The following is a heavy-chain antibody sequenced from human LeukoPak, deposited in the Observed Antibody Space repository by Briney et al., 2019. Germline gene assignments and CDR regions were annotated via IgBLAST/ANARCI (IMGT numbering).Heavy chain of an antibody. V-gene: IGHV3-9*01. CDR1: GFTFDDYA. CDR3: AKDFEYSSSSIDY. D-gene: IGHD6-6*01. Sequence: GGSLRLSCAASGFTFDDYAMHWVRQAPGKGLEWVSGISWNSGSIGYADSVKGRFTISRDNAENSLYLQMNSLRAEDTALYYCAKDFEYSSSSIDYWGQGTLVTVSS. J-gene: IGHJ4*02. CDR2: ISWNSGSI.